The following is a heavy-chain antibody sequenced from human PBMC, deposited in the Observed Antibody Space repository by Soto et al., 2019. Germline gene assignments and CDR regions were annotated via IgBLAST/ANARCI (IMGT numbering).Heavy chain of an antibody. CDR3: AKDVVVRATTGLGYYYYYYGMDV. D-gene: IGHD1-26*01. Sequence: QVQLVESGGGVVQPGRSLRLSCAASGFTFSSYGMHWVRQAPGKGLEWVAVISYDGSNKYYADSVKGRFTISRDNSKNALYLQMNSLRAEDTAVYYCAKDVVVRATTGLGYYYYYYGMDVWGQGTTVTVSS. CDR2: ISYDGSNK. V-gene: IGHV3-30*18. J-gene: IGHJ6*02. CDR1: GFTFSSYG.